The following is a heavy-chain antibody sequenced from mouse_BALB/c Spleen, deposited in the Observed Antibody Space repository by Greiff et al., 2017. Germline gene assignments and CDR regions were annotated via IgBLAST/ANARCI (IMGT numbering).Heavy chain of an antibody. V-gene: IGHV5-9-4*01. J-gene: IGHJ3*01. CDR1: GFTFSSYA. Sequence: DAQLVESGGGLVKPGGSLKLSCAASGFTFSSYAMSWVRQSPEKRLEWVAEISSGGSYTYYPDTVTGRFTISRDNAKNTLYLEMSSLRSEDTAMYYCARDPNPYWGQGTLVTVCA. CDR2: ISSGGSYT. D-gene: IGHD4-1*01. CDR3: ARDPNPY.